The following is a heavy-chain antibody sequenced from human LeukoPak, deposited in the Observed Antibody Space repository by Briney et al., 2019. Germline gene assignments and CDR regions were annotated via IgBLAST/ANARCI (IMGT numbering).Heavy chain of an antibody. CDR1: GFTFSSYS. V-gene: IGHV3-21*01. CDR3: AKKERTASYCSGGSCYSGAFDI. D-gene: IGHD2-15*01. J-gene: IGHJ3*02. CDR2: ISSSSSYI. Sequence: PGGSLRLSCAASGFTFSSYSMNWVRQAPGKGLEWVSSISSSSSYIYYADSVKGRFTISRDNAKNSLYLQMNSLGAEDTAVYYCAKKERTASYCSGGSCYSGAFDIWGQGTMVTVSS.